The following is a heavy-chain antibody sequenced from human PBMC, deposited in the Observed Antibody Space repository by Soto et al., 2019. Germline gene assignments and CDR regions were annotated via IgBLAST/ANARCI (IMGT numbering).Heavy chain of an antibody. V-gene: IGHV3-23*04. CDR3: TRDWERDAAAFFDY. CDR1: GFTFTTYA. CDR2: IYTSGVP. D-gene: IGHD3-3*02. Sequence: EVQLVESGGGLVRPGGSLRLSCAASGFTFTTYAMTWVRQAPGKGLEWVSGIYTSGVPKYADSVQGRFTISRDDSKSTLYLQMNSLRAEDTAVYYCTRDWERDAAAFFDYWGQGTLVTVSS. J-gene: IGHJ4*02.